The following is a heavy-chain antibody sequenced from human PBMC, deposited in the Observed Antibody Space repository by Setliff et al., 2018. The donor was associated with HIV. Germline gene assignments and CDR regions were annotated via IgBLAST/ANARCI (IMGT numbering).Heavy chain of an antibody. Sequence: PSETLSLTCVVSGYSISRGYYWGWIRQPPGKGLEWIGSIYHSGSTYYNPSLKSRVSTSVDTSKNQFSLRLSSVTAADTAVYYCARQRDFDWLLQNYYYMDVWGKGATVTVSS. D-gene: IGHD3-9*01. J-gene: IGHJ6*03. CDR1: GYSISRGYY. V-gene: IGHV4-38-2*01. CDR2: IYHSGST. CDR3: ARQRDFDWLLQNYYYMDV.